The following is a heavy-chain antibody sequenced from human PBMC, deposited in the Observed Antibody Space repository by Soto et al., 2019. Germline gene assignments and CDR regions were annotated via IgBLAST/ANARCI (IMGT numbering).Heavy chain of an antibody. J-gene: IGHJ4*02. V-gene: IGHV4-59*01. CDR2: TYNSEST. CDR1: GGSISSYY. Sequence: SETLSLPCTVAGGSISSYYWSWIRQPPGTGLEWIGYTYNSESTNYNPSLRSRVTISVDTSKNQFSLKLSSVTAADTAVYYCAREGESSGYHFWGQGTLVTVSS. D-gene: IGHD3-22*01. CDR3: AREGESSGYHF.